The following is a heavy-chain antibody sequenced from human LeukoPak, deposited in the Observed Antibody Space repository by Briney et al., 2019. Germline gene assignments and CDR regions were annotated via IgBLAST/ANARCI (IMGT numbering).Heavy chain of an antibody. D-gene: IGHD4-17*01. J-gene: IGHJ4*02. V-gene: IGHV4-38-2*02. CDR1: GYSISSGYY. CDR3: AREGIYGDYRH. CDR2: IYHSGST. Sequence: SETLSLTCTVSGYSISSGYYWGWIRQPPGKGLEWIGSIYHSGSTYYNPSLKSRVTISVDTSKNQFPLKLRSVTAADTAVYYCAREGIYGDYRHWGQGTLVTVSS.